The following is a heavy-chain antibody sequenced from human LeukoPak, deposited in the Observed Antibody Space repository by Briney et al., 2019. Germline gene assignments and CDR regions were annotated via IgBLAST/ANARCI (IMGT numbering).Heavy chain of an antibody. CDR3: ARDRNLVVVIYAFGI. CDR1: GFTFSSYA. D-gene: IGHD3-22*01. J-gene: IGHJ3*02. Sequence: PGGSLRLSFAASGFTFSSYAMHWVRQAPGKGLEWVAVISYDGSNKYYADSVKGRFTISRDNSKNTLYLQMNSLRAEDTAVYYCARDRNLVVVIYAFGIWGQGTMVAVSS. V-gene: IGHV3-30-3*01. CDR2: ISYDGSNK.